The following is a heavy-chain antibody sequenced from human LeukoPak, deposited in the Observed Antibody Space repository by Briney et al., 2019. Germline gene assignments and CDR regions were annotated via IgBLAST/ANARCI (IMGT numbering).Heavy chain of an antibody. CDR2: IIPILNIP. V-gene: IGHV1-69*04. CDR1: GGTFDNSA. D-gene: IGHD1-1*01. Sequence: SVKVSCKASGGTFDNSAINWVRQAPGQGLEWMGRIIPILNIPNYAQKLQGRVTIAADKSTSTAYMELSSLRPDDTAVYYCARENMEVGYYGLDVWGQGTTVTVSS. CDR3: ARENMEVGYYGLDV. J-gene: IGHJ6*02.